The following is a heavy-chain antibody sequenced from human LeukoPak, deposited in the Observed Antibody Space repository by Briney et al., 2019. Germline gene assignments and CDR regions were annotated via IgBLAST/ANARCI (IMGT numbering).Heavy chain of an antibody. J-gene: IGHJ4*02. CDR1: GFTFSSYG. CDR3: AKGEQQLGSESLHDY. D-gene: IGHD6-13*01. V-gene: IGHV3-30*02. Sequence: PGGSLRLSCAASGFTFSSYGMHGVRQAPGKGLEGVAFIRYDGSNKYYADSVKGRFTISRDNSKNTLYLKMNSLRAEDTAVYYCAKGEQQLGSESLHDYWGQGTLVTVSS. CDR2: IRYDGSNK.